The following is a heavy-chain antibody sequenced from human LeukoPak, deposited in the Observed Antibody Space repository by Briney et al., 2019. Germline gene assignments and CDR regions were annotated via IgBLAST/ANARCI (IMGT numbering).Heavy chain of an antibody. J-gene: IGHJ4*02. CDR2: INPSAGST. Sequence: ASVKVSFKASGYTFTSYYMHWVRQAPRQGLEWMGIINPSAGSTSYAQKFQGRVTMTRDTSTSTVYMELSSLTSEDTAVYYCARTPDNSGWYEVYWGQGTLVTVSS. D-gene: IGHD6-19*01. CDR3: ARTPDNSGWYEVY. CDR1: GYTFTSYY. V-gene: IGHV1-46*01.